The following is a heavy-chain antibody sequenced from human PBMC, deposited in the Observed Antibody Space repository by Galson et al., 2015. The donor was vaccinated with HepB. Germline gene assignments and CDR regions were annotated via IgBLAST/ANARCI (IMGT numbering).Heavy chain of an antibody. J-gene: IGHJ4*02. CDR2: IRYDGSNK. Sequence: LRLSCAASGFTFSSYGMHWVRQAPGKGLEWVAFIRYDGSNKYYADSVKGRFTISRDNSKNTLYLQMNSLRAEDTAVYYCAKDALGRYYYGSGSYSPDYWGQGTLVTVSS. CDR3: AKDALGRYYYGSGSYSPDY. V-gene: IGHV3-30*02. D-gene: IGHD3-10*01. CDR1: GFTFSSYG.